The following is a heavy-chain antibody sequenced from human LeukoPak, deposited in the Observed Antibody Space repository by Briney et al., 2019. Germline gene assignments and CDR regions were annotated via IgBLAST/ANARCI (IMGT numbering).Heavy chain of an antibody. Sequence: PGGSLRLSCAASGFTFSSYGMHWVRQAPGKGLEWVAFIRYDGSNKYYADSVKGRFTISRDNSKNTLYLQMNSLRAEDTAVYYCAKDTIEYYGSTPDYWGQGTLVTVSS. CDR1: GFTFSSYG. D-gene: IGHD4-17*01. CDR3: AKDTIEYYGSTPDY. V-gene: IGHV3-30*02. J-gene: IGHJ4*02. CDR2: IRYDGSNK.